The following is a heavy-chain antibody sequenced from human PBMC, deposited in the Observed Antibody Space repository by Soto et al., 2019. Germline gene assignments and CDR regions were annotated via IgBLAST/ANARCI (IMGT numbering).Heavy chain of an antibody. J-gene: IGHJ5*02. V-gene: IGHV4-59*01. CDR1: GGSISSYY. CDR3: ARVGDFWDWFDP. CDR2: IYYSGRT. D-gene: IGHD3-3*01. Sequence: SETLSLTCTVSGGSISSYYWSWIRQPPGKGLELIGYIYYSGRTNYNPSLKRRVTISVDTSKNQFSLKLSSVTAADTAVYYCARVGDFWDWFDPWGQGTLVTVSS.